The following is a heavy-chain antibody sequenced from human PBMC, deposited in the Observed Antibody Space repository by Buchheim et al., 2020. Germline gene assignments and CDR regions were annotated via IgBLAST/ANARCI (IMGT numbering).Heavy chain of an antibody. J-gene: IGHJ4*02. CDR1: GFPFSIYW. Sequence: EVQLVESGGGLVQPGGSLRLSCSAPGFPFSIYWMHWVRQAPGKGLAWVSHINREGTTTNYADSVRGRFTLSRDNGTNTLYLQMNSLRAEDTAVYYCVRDMYGSGDYWGQGTL. D-gene: IGHD3-10*01. V-gene: IGHV3-74*01. CDR2: INREGTTT. CDR3: VRDMYGSGDY.